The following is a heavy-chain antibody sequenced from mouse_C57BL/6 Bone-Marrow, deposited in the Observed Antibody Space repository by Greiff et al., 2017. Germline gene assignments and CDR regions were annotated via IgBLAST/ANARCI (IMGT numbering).Heavy chain of an antibody. CDR3: ARANPAWLAY. V-gene: IGHV1-36*01. CDR1: GFTFTDYY. CDR2: VYPYNGGT. J-gene: IGHJ3*01. Sequence: VQLQQSGPVLVKPGPSVKISCKASGFTFTDYYMHWVKQSHGKSLEWIGIVYPYNGGTSYNQKFKGKATLTVDTSSSTSYMEINRLTSEDSAVYYGARANPAWLAYWGQVTLVTVSA.